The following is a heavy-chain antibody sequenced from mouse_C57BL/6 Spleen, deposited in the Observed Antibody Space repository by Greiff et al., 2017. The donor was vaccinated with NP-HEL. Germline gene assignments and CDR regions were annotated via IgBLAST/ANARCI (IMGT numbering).Heavy chain of an antibody. Sequence: EVQLVESGGDLVKPGGSLKLSCAASGFTFSSYGMSWVRQTPDKRLEWVATISSGGSYTYYPDSVKGRFTISRDNAKNTLYLQMSSLKSEDTAMYYCARPYYYGSSSAWFAYWGQRTLVTVSA. CDR2: ISSGGSYT. CDR1: GFTFSSYG. CDR3: ARPYYYGSSSAWFAY. J-gene: IGHJ3*01. V-gene: IGHV5-6*01. D-gene: IGHD1-1*01.